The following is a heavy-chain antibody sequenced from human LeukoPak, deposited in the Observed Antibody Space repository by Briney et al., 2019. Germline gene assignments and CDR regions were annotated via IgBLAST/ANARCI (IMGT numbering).Heavy chain of an antibody. CDR2: ISGSGGST. CDR1: EFTFSSYA. V-gene: IGHV3-23*01. D-gene: IGHD2-2*01. J-gene: IGHJ4*02. Sequence: GGSLRLSCAASEFTFSSYAMSWVRQAPGKGLEWVSGISGSGGSTHYADSVKGRFTISRDNSKNTLYLQMNSLRAEDTAVYYCAKDRRGCTSTSCYYRFDYWGQGTLVTVSS. CDR3: AKDRRGCTSTSCYYRFDY.